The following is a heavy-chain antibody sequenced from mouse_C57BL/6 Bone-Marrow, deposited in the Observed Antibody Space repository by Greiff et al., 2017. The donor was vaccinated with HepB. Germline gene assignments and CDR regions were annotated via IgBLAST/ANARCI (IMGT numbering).Heavy chain of an antibody. CDR3: ARDGYFFAY. D-gene: IGHD2-3*01. Sequence: VQLQESGPELVKPGASVKISCKASGYAFSSSWMNWVKQRPGKGLEWIGRIYPGDGDTNYNGKFKGKATLTADKSSSTAYMQLSSLTSEDSAVYFCARDGYFFAYWGQGTLVTVSA. J-gene: IGHJ3*01. CDR2: IYPGDGDT. V-gene: IGHV1-82*01. CDR1: GYAFSSSW.